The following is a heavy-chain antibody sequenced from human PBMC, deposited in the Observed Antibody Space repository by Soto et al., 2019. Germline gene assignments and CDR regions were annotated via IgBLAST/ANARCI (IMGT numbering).Heavy chain of an antibody. CDR3: ARALVPAATYYYYYYMDV. V-gene: IGHV1-3*01. J-gene: IGHJ6*03. Sequence: ASVKVSCKVSGYTFTSYAMHWVRQAPGQRLEWMGWIIAVLGKRKYSQKFQGRVTITTDKSTSTAYMELSSLRSEDTAVYYCARALVPAATYYYYYYMDVCGKGTTVTVSS. CDR1: GYTFTSYA. CDR2: IIAVLGKR. D-gene: IGHD2-2*01.